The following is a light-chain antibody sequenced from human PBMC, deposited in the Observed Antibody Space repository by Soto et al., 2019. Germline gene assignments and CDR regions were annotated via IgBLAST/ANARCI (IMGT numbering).Light chain of an antibody. J-gene: IGKJ1*01. CDR3: LQHNSYPRT. CDR2: AAS. V-gene: IGKV1-17*03. Sequence: DIQMTQSPSAMSASAVDRVTITFRASQGIGDYLVWFQQKPGKAPKRLIYAASSLQSGVPSRFSGSGSGTEFTLTISSLQPEDFATYYCLQHNSYPRTFGQGTKV. CDR1: QGIGDY.